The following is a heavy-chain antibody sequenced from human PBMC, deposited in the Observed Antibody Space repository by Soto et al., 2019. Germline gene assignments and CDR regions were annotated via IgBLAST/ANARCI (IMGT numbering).Heavy chain of an antibody. CDR2: ISPYNGIT. D-gene: IGHD2-2*01. CDR1: GYTFISYG. Sequence: VASVKVSCKASGYTFISYGITWVRQAPGQGLEWMGWISPYNGITNFAQRFQGRVTMTTETYTSTAYMELRSLRSDDTAVYYCARWYCSSTSCYAGAFDFWGQGTLVTVSS. V-gene: IGHV1-18*01. J-gene: IGHJ3*01. CDR3: ARWYCSSTSCYAGAFDF.